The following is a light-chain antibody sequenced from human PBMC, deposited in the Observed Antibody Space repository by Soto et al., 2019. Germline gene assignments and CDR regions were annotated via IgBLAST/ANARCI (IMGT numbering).Light chain of an antibody. CDR3: QQYNSYSPLT. CDR1: QTISSW. Sequence: DIQMTQSPSTLSGSVGDRVTITCRASQTISSWLAWYQQRPGKAPKLLIYKASTLKSGVPSRFSGSGSGTDFTLTISSLQPDDFATYYCQQYNSYSPLTFGGGTKVDIK. V-gene: IGKV1-5*03. CDR2: KAS. J-gene: IGKJ4*01.